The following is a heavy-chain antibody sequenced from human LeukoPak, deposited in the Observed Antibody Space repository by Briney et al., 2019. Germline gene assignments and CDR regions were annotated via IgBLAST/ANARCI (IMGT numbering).Heavy chain of an antibody. CDR1: EFTFSSYW. Sequence: GGSLRLSCAASEFTFSSYWMSWVRQAPGKGLEWVANIKQDGSEKYYVDSVKGRFTISRDNAKNSLYLQMNSLRAEDTAVYYCARVGVRGYGSGSYYYYYGMDVWGKGTTVTVSS. V-gene: IGHV3-7*03. CDR3: ARVGVRGYGSGSYYYYYGMDV. D-gene: IGHD3-10*01. CDR2: IKQDGSEK. J-gene: IGHJ6*04.